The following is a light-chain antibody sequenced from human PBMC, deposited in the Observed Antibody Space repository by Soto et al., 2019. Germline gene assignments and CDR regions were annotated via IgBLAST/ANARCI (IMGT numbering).Light chain of an antibody. Sequence: EIGFTQSPCTLSLSPGERATLSCRASQSVSSSYLAWYQQKPGQAPRLLIYGASTRATGIPARFSGSGSGTEFTLTISSLQSEDFAVYYCQQYGTTRITFGQGTRLEIK. CDR3: QQYGTTRIT. CDR2: GAS. V-gene: IGKV3-20*01. J-gene: IGKJ5*01. CDR1: QSVSSSY.